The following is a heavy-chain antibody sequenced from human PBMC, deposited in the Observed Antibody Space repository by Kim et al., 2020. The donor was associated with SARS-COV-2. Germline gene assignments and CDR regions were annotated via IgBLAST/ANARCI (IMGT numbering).Heavy chain of an antibody. CDR1: GFTFSSYG. V-gene: IGHV3-33*01. Sequence: GGSLRLSCAASGFTFSSYGMHWVRQAPGKGLEWVAVIWYDGSNKYYADSVKGRFTISRDNSKNTLYLQMNSLRAEDTAVYYCARDGRYNWNDVQAFDIWGQGTMVTVSS. D-gene: IGHD1-20*01. CDR3: ARDGRYNWNDVQAFDI. J-gene: IGHJ3*02. CDR2: IWYDGSNK.